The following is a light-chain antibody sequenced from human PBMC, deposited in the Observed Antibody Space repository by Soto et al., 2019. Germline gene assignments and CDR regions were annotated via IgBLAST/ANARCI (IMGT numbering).Light chain of an antibody. CDR3: QQRYSTPYT. J-gene: IGKJ2*01. V-gene: IGKV1-39*01. CDR2: AAS. CDR1: QSISSY. Sequence: DIQMTQSPSSLSASVGDRVTITCRASQSISSYLNWFQLKPGKAPKLLIYAASNLQSGVQSRFSRSGSETDFTRTISSLQPDDFATYYCQQRYSTPYTFGQGTKLAIK.